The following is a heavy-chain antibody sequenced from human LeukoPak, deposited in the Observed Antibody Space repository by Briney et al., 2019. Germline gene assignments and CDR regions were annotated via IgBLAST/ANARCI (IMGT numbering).Heavy chain of an antibody. V-gene: IGHV4-59*02. CDR1: GGSVSGYY. CDR3: VRDSGYSSSWYLIDDDFDI. CDR2: IHYSGRT. Sequence: SETLSLTCAVSGGSVSGYYWSWVRQFPGRRLEWIGYIHYSGRTNYNPSLKSRITLSLETSSNQISLELKSVTSADTAPYYCVRDSGYSSSWYLIDDDFDIWGQGTMVIVSA. J-gene: IGHJ3*02. D-gene: IGHD6-13*01.